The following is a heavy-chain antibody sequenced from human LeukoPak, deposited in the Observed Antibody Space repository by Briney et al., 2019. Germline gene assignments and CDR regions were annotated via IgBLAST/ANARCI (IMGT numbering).Heavy chain of an antibody. CDR1: GGAFSSYA. CDR3: ASSDSSGYYGDY. CDR2: IIPIFGTA. D-gene: IGHD3-22*01. Sequence: SVKVSCKASGGAFSSYAISWVRQAPGQGLEWMGGIIPIFGTANYAQKFQGRVTITTDESTSTAYMELSSLRSEDTAVYYCASSDSSGYYGDYWGRGTLVTVSS. V-gene: IGHV1-69*05. J-gene: IGHJ4*02.